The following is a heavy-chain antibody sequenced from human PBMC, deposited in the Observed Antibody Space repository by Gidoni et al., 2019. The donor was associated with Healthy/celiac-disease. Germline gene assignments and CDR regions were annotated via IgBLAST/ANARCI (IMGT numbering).Heavy chain of an antibody. V-gene: IGHV3-33*01. D-gene: IGHD3-22*01. CDR3: ARARVSDYDSSGYRYYYYYMDV. J-gene: IGHJ6*03. CDR2: IWYDGSNK. Sequence: QVQLVESGGGVVQPGRSLRLSCAASGFTFSSYGMHWVRQAPGKGLEWVAVIWYDGSNKYYADSVKGRFTISRDNSKNTLYLQMNSLRAEDTAVYYCARARVSDYDSSGYRYYYYYMDVWGKGTTVTVSS. CDR1: GFTFSSYG.